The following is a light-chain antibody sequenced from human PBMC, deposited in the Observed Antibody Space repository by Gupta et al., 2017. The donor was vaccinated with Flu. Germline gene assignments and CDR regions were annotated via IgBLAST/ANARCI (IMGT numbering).Light chain of an antibody. Sequence: DRQMTQSTSSLSASVGDRVTITCRASQRIRSYLNWYQQKPGKAPKLLIYAASSLQSGVPSRFSGSGSGTDFTLTISSLQPEDFATYYCQQSYSTPITFGQGTPVEIK. V-gene: IGKV1-39*01. J-gene: IGKJ5*01. CDR2: AAS. CDR3: QQSYSTPIT. CDR1: QRIRSY.